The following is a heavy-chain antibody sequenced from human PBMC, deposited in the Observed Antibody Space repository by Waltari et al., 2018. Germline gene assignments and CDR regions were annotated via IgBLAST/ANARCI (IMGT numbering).Heavy chain of an antibody. CDR1: EYTFSSYA. V-gene: IGHV3-30*18. J-gene: IGHJ4*02. D-gene: IGHD6-6*01. CDR3: AKDVAEQLVDY. Sequence: QVQLVESGGGVVQPGRSLRLSCAASEYTFSSYAMHWVRQAPGKGLEWVAFISYDGSNKYYADSVKGRFTISRDNSKNTLYLQMDSLRAEDTAVYYCAKDVAEQLVDYWGQGTLVTVSS. CDR2: ISYDGSNK.